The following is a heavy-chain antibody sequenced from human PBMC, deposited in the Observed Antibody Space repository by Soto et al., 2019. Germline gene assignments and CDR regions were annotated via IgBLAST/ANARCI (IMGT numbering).Heavy chain of an antibody. CDR2: ISAYNGNT. Sequence: ASGKVSCKASGYTFTSYGISWVRQAPGQGLEWMGWISAYNGNTNYAQKLQGRVTMTTDTSTSTAYMELRSLRSDDTAVYYCERDPDLYDPYRLFDYWGQGTLVTVSS. V-gene: IGHV1-18*01. CDR3: ERDPDLYDPYRLFDY. D-gene: IGHD3-3*01. CDR1: GYTFTSYG. J-gene: IGHJ4*02.